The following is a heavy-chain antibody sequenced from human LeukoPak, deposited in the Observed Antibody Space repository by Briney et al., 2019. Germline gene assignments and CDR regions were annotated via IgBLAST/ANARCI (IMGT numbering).Heavy chain of an antibody. Sequence: QAGGSLRLSCAASGFMFRTYAMHWVRQAPGKGLEWVALMSYDGSDIQYTDSVKGRFTISRDNSKNTLYLQMNSLRTEDTAVYYCARDALGAIDYWGQGTLVTVSS. V-gene: IGHV3-30-3*01. CDR3: ARDALGAIDY. CDR1: GFMFRTYA. D-gene: IGHD1-26*01. J-gene: IGHJ4*02. CDR2: MSYDGSDI.